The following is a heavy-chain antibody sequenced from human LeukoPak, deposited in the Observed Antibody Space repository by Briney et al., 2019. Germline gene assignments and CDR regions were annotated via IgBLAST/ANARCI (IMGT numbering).Heavy chain of an antibody. CDR2: ISSSGSTI. V-gene: IGHV3-21*04. CDR3: ARDRYGSMFGEDY. D-gene: IGHD3-10*02. Sequence: GGSLRLSCAASGFTFSSYSMNWVRQAPGKGLEWVSSISSSGSTIYYADSVKGRFTISRDNAKNSLYLQMNSLRAEDTAVYYCARDRYGSMFGEDYWGQGTLVTVSS. CDR1: GFTFSSYS. J-gene: IGHJ4*02.